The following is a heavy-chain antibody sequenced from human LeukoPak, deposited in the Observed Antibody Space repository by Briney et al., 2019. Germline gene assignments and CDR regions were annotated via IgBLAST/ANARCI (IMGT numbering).Heavy chain of an antibody. D-gene: IGHD2-2*01. Sequence: PGRSLRLSCAASGFTFSSYGMHWVRQAPGKGLEWVAVISYDGSNKYYADSVKGRFTISRDNSKNTLYLQMNSLRAEDTAVYYCAKDLFPYYSSTSCYVFDYWGQGTLVTVSS. V-gene: IGHV3-30*18. CDR2: ISYDGSNK. CDR1: GFTFSSYG. J-gene: IGHJ4*02. CDR3: AKDLFPYYSSTSCYVFDY.